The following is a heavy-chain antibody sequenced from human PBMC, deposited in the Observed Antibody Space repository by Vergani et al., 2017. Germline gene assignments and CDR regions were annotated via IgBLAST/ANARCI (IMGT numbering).Heavy chain of an antibody. D-gene: IGHD5-18*01. CDR1: GGTFSSYA. J-gene: IGHJ4*02. CDR3: ARRTPTAIGGTFDY. CDR2: IIPILGTA. V-gene: IGHV1-69*01. Sequence: QVQLVQSGAEVKKPGSSVKVSCKASGGTFSSYAISWVRQAPGQGLEWMGGIIPILGTANYAQKFQVRVTITADESTSTAYMELSILRSEDTAVYYCARRTPTAIGGTFDYWGQGTLVTVSS.